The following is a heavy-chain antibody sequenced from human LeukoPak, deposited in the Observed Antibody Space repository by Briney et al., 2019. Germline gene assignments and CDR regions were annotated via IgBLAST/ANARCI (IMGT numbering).Heavy chain of an antibody. D-gene: IGHD6-6*01. V-gene: IGHV3-64*05. CDR1: GFTFKSYA. Sequence: PGGSLRLSCSASGFTFKSYAMHWVRQAPGKGLENVSSINTNGANTYYADSVKGRFTISRDNSRNTVYVQMNSLTPEDTAVYYCVKVLDYSSSQMDSWGQGTLVSVSS. J-gene: IGHJ4*02. CDR2: INTNGANT. CDR3: VKVLDYSSSQMDS.